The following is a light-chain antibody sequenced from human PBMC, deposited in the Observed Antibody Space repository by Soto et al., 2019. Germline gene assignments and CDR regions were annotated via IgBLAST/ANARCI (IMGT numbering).Light chain of an antibody. J-gene: IGKJ4*01. CDR3: QQYGSSPPGLT. Sequence: EIVLTQSPGTLSLSPGERATLSCRASQSVSSSYLAWCQQKPGQAPRLLIYGASSRATGIPDRFSGSGSGTDFTLTISRLEPEDFAVYYCQQYGSSPPGLTFGGGTKVEIK. V-gene: IGKV3-20*01. CDR2: GAS. CDR1: QSVSSSY.